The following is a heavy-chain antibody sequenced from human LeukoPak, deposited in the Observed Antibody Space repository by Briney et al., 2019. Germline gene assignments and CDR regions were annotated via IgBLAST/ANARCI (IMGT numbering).Heavy chain of an antibody. CDR1: GFTVSSNY. CDR3: AREDALAVGFDY. Sequence: GGSLRLSCAASGFTVSSNYMSWVRQAPGKGLEWVSVIYSGGSTYYADSVKGRFTISRDNSENTLYLQMNSLRAEDAAVYYCAREDALAVGFDYWGQGTLVTVSS. J-gene: IGHJ4*02. V-gene: IGHV3-53*01. D-gene: IGHD2-15*01. CDR2: IYSGGST.